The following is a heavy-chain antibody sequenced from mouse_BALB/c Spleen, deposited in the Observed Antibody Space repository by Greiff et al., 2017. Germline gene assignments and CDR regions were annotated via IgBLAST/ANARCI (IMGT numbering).Heavy chain of an antibody. J-gene: IGHJ2*01. CDR1: GYSITSGYY. Sequence: EVQRVESGPGLVKPSQSLSLTCSVTGYSITSGYYWNWIRQFPGNKLEWMGYISYDGSNNYNPSLKNRISITRDTSKNQFFLKLNSVTTEDTATYYCAREGLITTVVDYWGQGTTLTVSS. CDR2: ISYDGSN. CDR3: AREGLITTVVDY. V-gene: IGHV3-6*02. D-gene: IGHD1-1*01.